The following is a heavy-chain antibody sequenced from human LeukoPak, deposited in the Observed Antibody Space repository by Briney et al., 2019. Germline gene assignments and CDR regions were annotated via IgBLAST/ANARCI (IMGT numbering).Heavy chain of an antibody. J-gene: IGHJ4*02. CDR1: GGSFGGYY. Sequence: SETLSLTCAVYGGSFGGYYWSWIRQPPEKGLQWIGEINHSGSANYNPSLKSRVTISVDTSKNQFSLKLSSVTAADTAVYYCARTDVDSSGYYYIDYWGQGTLVTVSS. CDR2: INHSGSA. V-gene: IGHV4-34*01. D-gene: IGHD3-22*01. CDR3: ARTDVDSSGYYYIDY.